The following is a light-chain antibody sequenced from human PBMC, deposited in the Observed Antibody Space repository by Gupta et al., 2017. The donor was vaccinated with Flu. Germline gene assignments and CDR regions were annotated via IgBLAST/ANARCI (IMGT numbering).Light chain of an antibody. J-gene: IGKJ4*01. Sequence: DIVMTQSPDSLAVSLGERATINCKSSQSLLHTNYKNYLAWHQQKPGQPPKLLISWASTRESGVPDRFSGSGSGTDFTLTISSLQAEDVAVYYCQQDDTSPVTFGGGTKVEI. CDR3: QQDDTSPVT. CDR2: WAS. V-gene: IGKV4-1*01. CDR1: QSLLHTNYKNY.